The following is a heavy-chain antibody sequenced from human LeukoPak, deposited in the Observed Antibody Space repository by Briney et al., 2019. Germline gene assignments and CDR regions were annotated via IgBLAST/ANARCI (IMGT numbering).Heavy chain of an antibody. V-gene: IGHV3-21*01. CDR1: GFTFNNYN. CDR2: ISRSSSYM. D-gene: IGHD3-9*01. CDR3: ARDGRIRYPGYFDY. J-gene: IGHJ4*02. Sequence: GGSLRLSCAASGFTFNNYNMNWVRQAPGKGLEWVSSISRSSSYMYYADSVKGRFTISRDNAKNSLYLQMNSLRAEDTAVYYCARDGRIRYPGYFDYWGQGTLVTVSS.